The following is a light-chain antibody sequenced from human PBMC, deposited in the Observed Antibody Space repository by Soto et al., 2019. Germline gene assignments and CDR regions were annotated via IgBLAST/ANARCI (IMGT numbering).Light chain of an antibody. J-gene: IGKJ1*01. V-gene: IGKV3-11*01. CDR2: DAS. CDR3: QQRGNWPLT. Sequence: EIVLTQSPATLSLSPGERATLSCRASQSVSSYFAWYQQKPGQAPRLLIYDASNRATGIPARFSGSGSGPDFTLTISSLEPEDFAVYYCQQRGNWPLTFGQGTKVEIK. CDR1: QSVSSY.